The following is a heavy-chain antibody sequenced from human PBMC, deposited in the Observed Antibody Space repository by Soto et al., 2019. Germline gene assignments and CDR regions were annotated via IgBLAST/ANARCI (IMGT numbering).Heavy chain of an antibody. CDR1: GYTLTELS. V-gene: IGHV1-24*01. CDR2: FDPEDGET. CDR3: ATDLNYGSGSYYKWHNWFDP. J-gene: IGHJ5*02. Sequence: ASVKVSCKVSGYTLTELSMHWVRQAPGKGLEWMGGFDPEDGETIYAQKFQGRVTMTEDTSTDTAYMELSSLRSEDTAVYYCATDLNYGSGSYYKWHNWFDPWAREPWSPSPQ. D-gene: IGHD3-10*01.